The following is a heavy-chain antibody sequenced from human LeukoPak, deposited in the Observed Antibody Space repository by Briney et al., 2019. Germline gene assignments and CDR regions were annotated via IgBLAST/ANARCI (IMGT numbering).Heavy chain of an antibody. V-gene: IGHV4-59*01. CDR3: ARVRDIGYCSSTSCYPNYYMDV. CDR2: IYHSGST. J-gene: IGHJ6*03. Sequence: PSETLSLTCTVSGGSISSYYWSWIRQPPGKGLEWIGYIYHSGSTNYNPSLKSRVTISVDTPKNQFSLKLSSVTAADTAVYYCARVRDIGYCSSTSCYPNYYMDVWGKGTTVTIYS. D-gene: IGHD2-2*01. CDR1: GGSISSYY.